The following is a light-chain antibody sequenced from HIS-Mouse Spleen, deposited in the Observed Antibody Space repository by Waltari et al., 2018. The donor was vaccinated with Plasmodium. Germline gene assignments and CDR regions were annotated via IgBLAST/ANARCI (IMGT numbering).Light chain of an antibody. J-gene: IGLJ3*02. CDR1: ALPKKS. CDR2: EDS. CDR3: YSTDSSGNHSRV. V-gene: IGLV3-10*01. Sequence: SYELTQPPSVSVSPGQTARITCPGDALPKKSAYWYQQKSGQAPVLVIYEDSKRPSGTPERFSGSSSGTMATLTISGAQVEDEADYYCYSTDSSGNHSRVFGGGTKLTVL.